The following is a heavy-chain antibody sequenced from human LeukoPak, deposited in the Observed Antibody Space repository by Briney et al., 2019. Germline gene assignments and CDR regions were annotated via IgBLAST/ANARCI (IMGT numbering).Heavy chain of an antibody. CDR3: VKGGSGGWYGGYFDY. CDR2: ISSDGGST. CDR1: GFTFSSYG. Sequence: GGSLRLSCSASGFTFSSYGLHWVRQAPGKGLECVSAISSDGGSTYYPDSVKGRFTISRDNSKNTLYLQMSSLRAEDTAVYYCVKGGSGGWYGGYFDYWGQGTLVTASS. V-gene: IGHV3-64D*09. J-gene: IGHJ4*02. D-gene: IGHD6-19*01.